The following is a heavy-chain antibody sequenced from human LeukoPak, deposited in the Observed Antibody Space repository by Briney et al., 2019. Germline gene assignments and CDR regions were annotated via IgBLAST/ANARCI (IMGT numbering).Heavy chain of an antibody. Sequence: GGSLRLSCAASGFTFSSYAMHWVRQAPGKGLEWVAVISYDGSNKYYADSVEGRFTISRDISQNTLYLEMNSLRDDDTAMYYCAKDDCDGVCFVFDYWGLGTLVTVSS. CDR1: GFTFSSYA. D-gene: IGHD2-21*02. V-gene: IGHV3-30*04. J-gene: IGHJ4*02. CDR2: ISYDGSNK. CDR3: AKDDCDGVCFVFDY.